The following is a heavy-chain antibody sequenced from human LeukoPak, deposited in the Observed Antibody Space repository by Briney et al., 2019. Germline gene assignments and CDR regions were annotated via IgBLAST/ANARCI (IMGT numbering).Heavy chain of an antibody. V-gene: IGHV1-2*02. Sequence: ASEKVSCKASGYTFTGYYMHWVRQAPGQGLEWMGWINPNSGGTNYAQKFQGRVTMTTDTSTSTAYMEVRSLRSDDTAVYYCARDGHRRYHYDSSGREDAFDIWGQGTMVTVSS. CDR2: INPNSGGT. CDR3: ARDGHRRYHYDSSGREDAFDI. J-gene: IGHJ3*02. D-gene: IGHD3-22*01. CDR1: GYTFTGYY.